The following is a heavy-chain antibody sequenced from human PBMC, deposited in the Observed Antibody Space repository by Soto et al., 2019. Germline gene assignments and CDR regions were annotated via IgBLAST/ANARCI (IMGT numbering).Heavy chain of an antibody. CDR3: ARQVKGYSHGYAHFAY. CDR1: GFTVSGNY. D-gene: IGHD5-18*01. CDR2: IYSGGST. V-gene: IGHV3-66*04. Sequence: EVQLVESGGGLVQPGVSLRLSCAASGFTVSGNYMSWVRQAPGKGLEWVSVIYSGGSTYYADSVKGRFTISRDNSKNTRYRQMNSLRAEVTAVYYCARQVKGYSHGYAHFAYWGQGTLVTVSS. J-gene: IGHJ4*02.